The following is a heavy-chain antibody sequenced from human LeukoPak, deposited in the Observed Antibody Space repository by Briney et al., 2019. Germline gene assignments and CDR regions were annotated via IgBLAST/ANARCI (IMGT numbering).Heavy chain of an antibody. D-gene: IGHD3-16*01. V-gene: IGHV3-23*01. J-gene: IGHJ4*02. Sequence: GGSLRLSCAASGFTFSNYAMAWVRQAPGKGLEWVSGLSGSGDNTFYAVSVKGRLTISRDNPKNTLYLQMNSLRAEDTAVYYCATEKGDSPDYWGQGTLVTVSS. CDR1: GFTFSNYA. CDR2: LSGSGDNT. CDR3: ATEKGDSPDY.